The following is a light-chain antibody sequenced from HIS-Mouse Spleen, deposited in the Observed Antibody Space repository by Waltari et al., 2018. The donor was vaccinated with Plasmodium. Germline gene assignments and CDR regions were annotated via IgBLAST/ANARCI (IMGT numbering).Light chain of an antibody. CDR2: VKN. CDR3: NSRDSSGNHVV. CDR1: SLRSYY. V-gene: IGLV3-19*01. Sequence: SSELTQDPAVSVALGPTVRITCQGDSLRSYYASWYQQKPGQAPTLVIYVKNNRPSGIPDRFYGASSGNTASLTITGAQAEDEADYYCNSRDSSGNHVVFGGGTKLTVL. J-gene: IGLJ2*01.